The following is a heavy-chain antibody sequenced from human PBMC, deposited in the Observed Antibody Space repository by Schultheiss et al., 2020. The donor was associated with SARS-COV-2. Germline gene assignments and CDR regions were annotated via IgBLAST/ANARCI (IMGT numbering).Heavy chain of an antibody. J-gene: IGHJ4*02. V-gene: IGHV4-39*01. Sequence: SETLSLTCTVSGGSISSGGYYWSWIRQPPGKGLEWIGYIHYSGSTYYNPSLNSRLTISVDTSNNQFSLKLSSVTAADTAVYYCARRGVAEVYYFDYWGQGTLVTVSS. CDR1: GGSISSGGYY. CDR3: ARRGVAEVYYFDY. CDR2: IHYSGST. D-gene: IGHD5-12*01.